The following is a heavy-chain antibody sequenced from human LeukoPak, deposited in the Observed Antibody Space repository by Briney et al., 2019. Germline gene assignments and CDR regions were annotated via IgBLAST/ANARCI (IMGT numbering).Heavy chain of an antibody. CDR3: AKFLTGQYDAFDI. Sequence: PGGSLRLSCAASGFTFSNFYMSWIRQAPGKGLEWVSLISSASTYKNFADSVKGRFTVSRDNAKNSLFLQMNSLRAEDTAVYYCAKFLTGQYDAFDIWGQGTMVTVSA. J-gene: IGHJ3*02. CDR1: GFTFSNFY. CDR2: ISSASTYK. D-gene: IGHD3-9*01. V-gene: IGHV3-11*03.